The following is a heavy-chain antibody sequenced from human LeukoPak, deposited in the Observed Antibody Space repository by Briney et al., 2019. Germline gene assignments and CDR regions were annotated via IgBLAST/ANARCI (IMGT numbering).Heavy chain of an antibody. V-gene: IGHV4-59*01. J-gene: IGHJ3*02. CDR1: VGSISIYY. CDR3: ARVRDCSSTSCYPLDAFDI. CDR2: IYYSGST. D-gene: IGHD2-2*01. Sequence: SETLSLTCTVSVGSISIYYRSWIRQPPRQGREWIGYIYYSGSTNYNPSLKSRVNISVDTSKNQFSLKLSSVTAADAAVYYCARVRDCSSTSCYPLDAFDIWGQGTMVTVSS.